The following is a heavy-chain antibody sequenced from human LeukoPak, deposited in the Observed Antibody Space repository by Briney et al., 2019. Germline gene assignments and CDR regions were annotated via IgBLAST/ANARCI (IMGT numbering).Heavy chain of an antibody. V-gene: IGHV3-9*01. CDR3: AKDIAAYYGMDV. Sequence: GRSLRLSCAASGFTFDDYAMHWVRQAPGKGLEWVLGISWNSVSIGYADSVKGRFTISRDNAKNSLYLQMNSLRAEDTALYYCAKDIAAYYGMDVWGQGTTVTVSS. CDR2: ISWNSVSI. CDR1: GFTFDDYA. D-gene: IGHD6-25*01. J-gene: IGHJ6*02.